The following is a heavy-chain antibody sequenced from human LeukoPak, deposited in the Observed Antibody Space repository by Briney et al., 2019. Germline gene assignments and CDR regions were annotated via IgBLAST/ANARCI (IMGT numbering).Heavy chain of an antibody. CDR2: VYPGDSDT. CDR3: ARRAVSNNYFDF. V-gene: IGHV5-51*01. CDR1: GYTFNNYW. Sequence: GESLKISCKGSGYTFNNYWIAWVRQMPGKGLEWMGIVYPGDSDTKYSPSFQGQVTISADKSISTVYLQWNSLKASDTAMFYCARRAVSNNYFDFWGQGTLVTVSS. D-gene: IGHD5/OR15-5a*01. J-gene: IGHJ4*02.